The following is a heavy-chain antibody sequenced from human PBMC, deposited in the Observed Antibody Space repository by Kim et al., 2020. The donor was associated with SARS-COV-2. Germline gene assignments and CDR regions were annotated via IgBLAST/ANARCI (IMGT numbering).Heavy chain of an antibody. D-gene: IGHD7-27*01. J-gene: IGHJ4*02. CDR3: ARENGGSLTWGFDY. CDR2: INHSGST. CDR1: GGSFSGYY. V-gene: IGHV4-34*01. Sequence: SETLSLTCDVYGGSFSGYYWSWIRQPPGKGLEWIGEINHSGSTNYNPSLKSRVTISVDTSKNQFSLKLSSVTAADTAVYYCARENGGSLTWGFDYWGQGTLVTVSS.